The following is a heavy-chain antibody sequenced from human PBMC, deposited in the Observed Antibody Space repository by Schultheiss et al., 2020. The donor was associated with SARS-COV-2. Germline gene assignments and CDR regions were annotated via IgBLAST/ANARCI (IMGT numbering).Heavy chain of an antibody. Sequence: GGSLRLSCAASGFTFSNAWMSWVRQAPGKGLEWVGRIKSKTDGGTTDYAAPVKGRFTISRDDSKNTLYLQMNSLKTEDTAVYYCTTPLIVGATLDAFDIWGQGTMVTVSS. J-gene: IGHJ3*02. CDR1: GFTFSNAW. CDR2: IKSKTDGGTT. V-gene: IGHV3-15*01. D-gene: IGHD1-26*01. CDR3: TTPLIVGATLDAFDI.